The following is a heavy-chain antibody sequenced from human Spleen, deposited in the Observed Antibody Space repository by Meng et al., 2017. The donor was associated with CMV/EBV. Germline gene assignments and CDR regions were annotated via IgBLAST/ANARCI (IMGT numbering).Heavy chain of an antibody. CDR1: YPFPTFY. CDR2: INPTGTST. J-gene: IGHJ4*02. D-gene: IGHD6-13*01. V-gene: IGHV1-46*01. Sequence: YPFPTFYMRQVRPAPGQGPEWMGIINPTGTSTSYTQIFQGRLTITRDTSTSTVYMELSSLTSEDTAVYFCAREGRTSSWPGSGHFAYWGQGTLVTVSS. CDR3: AREGRTSSWPGSGHFAY.